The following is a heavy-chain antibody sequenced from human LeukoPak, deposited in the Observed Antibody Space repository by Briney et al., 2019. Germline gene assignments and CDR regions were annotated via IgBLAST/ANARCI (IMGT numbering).Heavy chain of an antibody. CDR3: ARGAPYSSSTNWFDP. V-gene: IGHV1-8*01. J-gene: IGHJ5*02. Sequence: ASVKVSCKASGYTFTSYDINWVRQATGQGLEWMGWMNPNSGNTGYAQKFQGRVTMTRNTSISTAYVELSSLRSEDTAVYYCARGAPYSSSTNWFDPWGQGTLVTVSS. CDR1: GYTFTSYD. CDR2: MNPNSGNT. D-gene: IGHD6-13*01.